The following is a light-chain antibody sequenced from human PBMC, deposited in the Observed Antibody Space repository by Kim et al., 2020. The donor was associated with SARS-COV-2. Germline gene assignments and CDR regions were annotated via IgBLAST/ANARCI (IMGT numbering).Light chain of an antibody. V-gene: IGLV3-9*01. J-gene: IGLJ2*01. CDR1: HIAGKY. CDR3: QVYDNSAVL. CDR2: RDP. Sequence: VALGQTARRTCGGDHIAGKYVHWYQQKPGQAPVVVMYRDPNRPSGIPERFSGSNSGNTATLTITRAQAGDEADYYCQVYDNSAVLFGGGTKLTVL.